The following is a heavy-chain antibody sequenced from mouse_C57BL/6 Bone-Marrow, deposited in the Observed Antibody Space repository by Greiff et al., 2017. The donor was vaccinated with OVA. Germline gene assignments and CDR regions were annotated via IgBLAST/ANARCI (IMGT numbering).Heavy chain of an antibody. CDR1: GFNIKDDY. Sequence: VQLKESGAELVRPGASVKLSCTASGFNIKDDYMHWVKQRPEQGLEWLGWIDPENGDTEYASKFQGKATITADTSSNTAYLQLSSLTSEYTAVYYCTIPTLASYFDYWGQGTTLTVSS. CDR2: IDPENGDT. D-gene: IGHD2-12*01. J-gene: IGHJ2*01. CDR3: TIPTLASYFDY. V-gene: IGHV14-4*01.